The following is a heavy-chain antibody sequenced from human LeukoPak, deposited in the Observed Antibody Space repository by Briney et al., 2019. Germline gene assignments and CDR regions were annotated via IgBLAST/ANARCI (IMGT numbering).Heavy chain of an antibody. J-gene: IGHJ4*02. CDR1: GYTFTNYA. Sequence: ASVKVSCKASGYTFTNYAIHWLRQAPGQRLEWMGWFNSDTGNTEYSQKFQGRVIITRDTSASTAYMELSSLRPEDTAVFFCARGGPNSSGWTLDYWGQGTLVTVSS. V-gene: IGHV1-3*01. D-gene: IGHD6-19*01. CDR2: FNSDTGNT. CDR3: ARGGPNSSGWTLDY.